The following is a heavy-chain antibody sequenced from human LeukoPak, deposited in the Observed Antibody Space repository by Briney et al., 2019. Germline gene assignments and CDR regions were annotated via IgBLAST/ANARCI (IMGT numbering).Heavy chain of an antibody. V-gene: IGHV4-4*02. CDR2: IYHSGST. CDR1: GGSISSSNW. CDR3: AAGSGGKGYYYMDV. D-gene: IGHD4-23*01. Sequence: SETLSLTCAVSGGSISSSNWWSWVRQPPGKGLEWIGEIYHSGSTNYNPSLKSRVTISVDKSKNQFSLKLSSVTAADTAVYYCAAGSGGKGYYYMDVWGKGTTVTISS. J-gene: IGHJ6*03.